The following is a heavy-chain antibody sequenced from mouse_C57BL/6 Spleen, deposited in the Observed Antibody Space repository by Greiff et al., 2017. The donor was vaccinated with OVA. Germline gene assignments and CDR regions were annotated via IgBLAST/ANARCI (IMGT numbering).Heavy chain of an antibody. CDR3: ARQLGQGSWFAY. D-gene: IGHD4-1*01. CDR2: ISSGGSYT. CDR1: GFTFSSYG. J-gene: IGHJ3*01. V-gene: IGHV5-6*01. Sequence: DVQLVESGGDLVKPGGSLKLSCAASGFTFSSYGMSWVRQTPDKRLEWVATISSGGSYTYYPDSVKGRFTISRDNAKNTLYLQMSSLKSEDTAMYYCARQLGQGSWFAYWGQGTLVTVSA.